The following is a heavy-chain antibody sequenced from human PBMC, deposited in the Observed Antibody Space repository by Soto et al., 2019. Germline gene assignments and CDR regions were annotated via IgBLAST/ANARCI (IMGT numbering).Heavy chain of an antibody. D-gene: IGHD6-13*01. CDR1: GFAFRSHA. CDR2: ISSDGATK. Sequence: SLRLSCTASGFAFRSHAMQWVRQAPGKGLEWVAVISSDGATKYVADSLKGRFTISRDNFESTMSLQMNNLRPGDTALYYCARSSVHIAAAGRLDLWGPGTLVTVSS. CDR3: ARSSVHIAAAGRLDL. V-gene: IGHV3-30*14. J-gene: IGHJ5*02.